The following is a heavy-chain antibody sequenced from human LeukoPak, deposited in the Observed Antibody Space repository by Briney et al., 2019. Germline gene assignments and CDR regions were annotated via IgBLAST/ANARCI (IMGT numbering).Heavy chain of an antibody. Sequence: ASVKVSCKASVGTSSSYAISWVRQAPGQGLEWMGRIIPILGIANYAQKFQGRVTITADKSTSTAYMELSSLRSEDTAVYYCARDPYDILTGYYGAYYYYGMDVWGQGTTVTVSS. CDR1: VGTSSSYA. CDR3: ARDPYDILTGYYGAYYYYGMDV. J-gene: IGHJ6*02. V-gene: IGHV1-69*04. D-gene: IGHD3-9*01. CDR2: IIPILGIA.